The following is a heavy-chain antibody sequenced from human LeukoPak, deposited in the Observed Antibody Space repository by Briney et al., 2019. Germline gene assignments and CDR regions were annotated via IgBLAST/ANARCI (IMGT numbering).Heavy chain of an antibody. CDR2: INTDGSST. Sequence: GGSLRLSCAASGFTFSSYWMHWVRQAPGKGLVWVSRINTDGSSTSYADSVKGRFTISRDNAKNTLYLQMNSLRAEDTAIYYCVRDRGTYRPIDYWGQGTLVTVSS. J-gene: IGHJ4*02. CDR3: VRDRGTYRPIDY. CDR1: GFTFSSYW. V-gene: IGHV3-74*01. D-gene: IGHD1-26*01.